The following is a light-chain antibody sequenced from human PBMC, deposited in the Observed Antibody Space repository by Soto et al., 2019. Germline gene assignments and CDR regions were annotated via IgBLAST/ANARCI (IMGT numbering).Light chain of an antibody. J-gene: IGKJ4*01. CDR2: DAS. CDR3: QQRSNWPLT. CDR1: QSVSSY. V-gene: IGKV3-11*01. Sequence: IVLTQSPATLSLSPGERATLSCRASQSVSSYLAWYQHKPGQAPRLLIYDASNRATGIPARFSGSGSGTGFTLTISSLEPEDFAVYYCQQRSNWPLTFGGGTKVDI.